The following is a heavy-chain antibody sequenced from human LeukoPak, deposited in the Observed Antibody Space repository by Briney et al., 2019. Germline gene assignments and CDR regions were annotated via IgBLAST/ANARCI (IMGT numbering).Heavy chain of an antibody. J-gene: IGHJ3*02. CDR2: IYYSGST. D-gene: IGHD3-3*01. Sequence: PSQTLSLTCTVSGGSISSYYWSWIRQPPGKGLEWIGYIYYSGSTNYNPSLKSRVTISVGTSKNQFSLKLSSVTAADTAVYYCARAEALYDFWSGYYSDAFDIWGQGTMVTVSS. V-gene: IGHV4-59*01. CDR1: GGSISSYY. CDR3: ARAEALYDFWSGYYSDAFDI.